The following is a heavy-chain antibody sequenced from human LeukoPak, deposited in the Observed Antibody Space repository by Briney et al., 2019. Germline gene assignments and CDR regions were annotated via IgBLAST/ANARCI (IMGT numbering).Heavy chain of an antibody. V-gene: IGHV4-34*01. CDR1: GGSFSGYY. J-gene: IGHJ3*02. Sequence: SETLSLTCAVYGGSFSGYYWSWLRQPPGKGLEWIGEINHSGSTNYNPSLKSRVTISVDTSKNQFSLKLSSVTAADTAVYYCARGAVLRFLEWLFDAFDIWGQGTMVTVSS. CDR3: ARGAVLRFLEWLFDAFDI. CDR2: INHSGST. D-gene: IGHD3-3*01.